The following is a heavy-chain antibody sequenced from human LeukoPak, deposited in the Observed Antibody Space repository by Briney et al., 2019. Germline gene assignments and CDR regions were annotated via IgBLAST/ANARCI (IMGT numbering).Heavy chain of an antibody. CDR3: ARDALIDYYDSSGPHDY. J-gene: IGHJ4*02. V-gene: IGHV1-69*05. CDR1: GGTFSSYA. Sequence: ASVKVSCKASGGTFSSYAISWVRQAPGQGLEWMGRIIPIFGIANYAQKFQGRVTITTDESTSTAYMELSSLRSEDTAVYYCARDALIDYYDSSGPHDYWGQGTLVTVSS. CDR2: IIPIFGIA. D-gene: IGHD3-22*01.